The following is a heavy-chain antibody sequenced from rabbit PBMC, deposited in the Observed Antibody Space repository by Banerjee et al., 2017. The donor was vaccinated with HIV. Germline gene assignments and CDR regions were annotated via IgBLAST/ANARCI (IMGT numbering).Heavy chain of an antibody. Sequence: QQQLEESGGGLVKPGGTLTLTCKASGIDFSSYYYMCWVRQAPGKGLELIACIYAGSSGNTYVASWVKGRFTISRDNAQNTVSLQMNSLTAADTATYFCARRYDGDGYADLWGQGTLVTVS. J-gene: IGHJ3*01. CDR3: ARRYDGDGYADL. D-gene: IGHD6-1*01. CDR2: IYAGSSGNT. CDR1: GIDFSSYYY. V-gene: IGHV1S43*01.